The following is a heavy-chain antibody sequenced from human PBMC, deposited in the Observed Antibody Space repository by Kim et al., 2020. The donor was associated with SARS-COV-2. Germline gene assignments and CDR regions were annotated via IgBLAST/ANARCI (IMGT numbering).Heavy chain of an antibody. D-gene: IGHD3-22*01. V-gene: IGHV3-49*03. Sequence: GGSLRLSCTTSGLNVGDYAMSWFRQAPGKGLEWVAFIRSKRYGETTEYASSGKGRFTISRDDSKRIAYLQMNGLKTEDTAVYYCTSEPYYYDSAAYYHDYWCQETLVTVFS. CDR1: GLNVGDYA. CDR2: IRSKRYGETT. J-gene: IGHJ4*02. CDR3: TSEPYYYDSAAYYHDY.